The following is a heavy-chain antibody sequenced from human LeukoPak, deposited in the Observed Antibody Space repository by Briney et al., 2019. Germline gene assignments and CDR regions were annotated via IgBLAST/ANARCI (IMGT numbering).Heavy chain of an antibody. D-gene: IGHD2-2*01. CDR1: GGSFIGYY. CDR2: MNHSGST. CDR3: ARTNSITSLTSPSSDY. V-gene: IGHV4-34*01. Sequence: SETLSLTCAVYGGSFIGYYWSWISQPPGKGLEWIGEMNHSGSTNYNPSLKSRVTISVATSKNQFSLKLSSVTAADTAVYYCARTNSITSLTSPSSDYWGQGILVTVSS. J-gene: IGHJ4*02.